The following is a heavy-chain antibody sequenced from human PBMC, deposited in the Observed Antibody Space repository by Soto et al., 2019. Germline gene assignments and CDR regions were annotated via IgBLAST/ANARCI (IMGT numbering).Heavy chain of an antibody. D-gene: IGHD1-26*01. CDR1: GFTFSSYG. CDR2: ISYDGSNK. V-gene: IGHV3-30*18. CDR3: AKGGELLWELDY. Sequence: ESGGGVVQPGRSLRLSCAASGFTFSSYGMHWVRQAPGKGLEWVAVISYDGSNKYYADSVKGRFTISRDNSKNTLYLQMNSLRAEDTAVYYCAKGGELLWELDYWGQGTLVTVSS. J-gene: IGHJ4*02.